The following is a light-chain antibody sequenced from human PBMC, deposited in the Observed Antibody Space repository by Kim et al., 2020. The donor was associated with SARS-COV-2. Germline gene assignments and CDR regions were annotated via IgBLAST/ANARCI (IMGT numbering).Light chain of an antibody. Sequence: DIQMTQSPSSLSASVGDRVTITCRPSQDISYYLVWYQQKPGKAPKLLIYAASTLQSGVPSRFSGSGAGTDFTLTITGLQPEDVATYYCQHYYNAGRTFGQGTKGDIK. J-gene: IGKJ1*01. CDR3: QHYYNAGRT. CDR1: QDISYY. V-gene: IGKV1-27*01. CDR2: AAS.